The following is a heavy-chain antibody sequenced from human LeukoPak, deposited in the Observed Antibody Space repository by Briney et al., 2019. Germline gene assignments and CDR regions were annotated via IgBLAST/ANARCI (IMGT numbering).Heavy chain of an antibody. Sequence: ASVKVSCKASGGTFSSYANSWVRQAPGQGLEWMGGIIPIFGTANYAQKFQGRVTITADESTSTAYMELSSLRSEDTAVYYCARGQLGDAFDIWGQGTMVTVSS. CDR3: ARGQLGDAFDI. CDR2: IIPIFGTA. CDR1: GGTFSSYA. V-gene: IGHV1-69*13. D-gene: IGHD2-2*01. J-gene: IGHJ3*02.